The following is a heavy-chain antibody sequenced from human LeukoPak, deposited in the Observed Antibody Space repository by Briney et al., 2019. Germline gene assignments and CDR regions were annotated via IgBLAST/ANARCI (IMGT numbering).Heavy chain of an antibody. CDR3: ARGTRITMVRGGRWFDP. V-gene: IGHV1-2*02. D-gene: IGHD3-10*01. CDR2: INPNSGGT. Sequence: ASVKVSCRASGYTFTGYYMHWVRQAPGQGLEWMGWINPNSGGTNYAKKVQGRVTMTRDTSISTAYMELSRLRSDDTAVYYCARGTRITMVRGGRWFDPWGQGTLVTVSS. J-gene: IGHJ5*02. CDR1: GYTFTGYY.